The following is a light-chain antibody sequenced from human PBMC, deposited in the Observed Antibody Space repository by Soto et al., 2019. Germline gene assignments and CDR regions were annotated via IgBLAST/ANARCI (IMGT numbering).Light chain of an antibody. CDR2: DAS. V-gene: IGKV1-33*01. Sequence: DLPMTQSPSSLSASVGDRVTISCQASQDINNYLNWYKQKPGKAPKLLIYDASDLETGVPSRFSASGSGTDFSFTISNLQPEDAATYYFQQYDTLPLTFGGGTRLEIK. CDR3: QQYDTLPLT. CDR1: QDINNY. J-gene: IGKJ4*01.